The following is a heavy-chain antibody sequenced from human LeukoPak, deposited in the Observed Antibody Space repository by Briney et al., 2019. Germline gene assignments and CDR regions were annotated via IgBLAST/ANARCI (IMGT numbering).Heavy chain of an antibody. CDR3: ARERRAWGEDF. V-gene: IGHV1-46*01. D-gene: IGHD3-16*01. CDR1: GYTFTGSY. CDR2: INPNGGNT. Sequence: ASVKVSCKASGYTFTGSYIHWVRQAPGQGLEWVGLINPNGGNTGYAQRFQGRVTVTTDTSTSTVYMELNSLGSEDTAVYYCARERRAWGEDFWGQGTLVTVSS. J-gene: IGHJ4*02.